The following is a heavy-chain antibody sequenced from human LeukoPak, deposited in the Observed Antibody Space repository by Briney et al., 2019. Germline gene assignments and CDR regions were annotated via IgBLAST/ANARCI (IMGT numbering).Heavy chain of an antibody. CDR1: GYTFTSYA. D-gene: IGHD6-19*01. V-gene: IGHV1-2*02. CDR3: ARDRTRTGYSSGWYHDY. Sequence: ASVKVSCKASGYTFTSYAMHWVRQAPGQGLEWMGWINPNSGGTNYAQKFQGRVTMTRDTSISTAYMELSRLRSDDTAVYYCARDRTRTGYSSGWYHDYWGQGTLVTVSS. CDR2: INPNSGGT. J-gene: IGHJ4*02.